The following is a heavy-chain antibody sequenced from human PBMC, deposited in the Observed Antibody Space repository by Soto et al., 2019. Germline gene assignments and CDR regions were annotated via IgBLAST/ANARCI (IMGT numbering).Heavy chain of an antibody. CDR1: GGTFSSYA. V-gene: IGHV1-69*13. CDR2: IIPIFGTA. D-gene: IGHD5-12*01. CDR3: AGGIVATTYYYYGMDV. Sequence: SVKVSCKASGGTFSSYAISWVRQAPGQGLEWMGGIIPIFGTANYAQKFQGRVTITADESTSTAYMELSSLRSEDTAVYYCAGGIVATTYYYYGMDVWGQGTTVTVSS. J-gene: IGHJ6*02.